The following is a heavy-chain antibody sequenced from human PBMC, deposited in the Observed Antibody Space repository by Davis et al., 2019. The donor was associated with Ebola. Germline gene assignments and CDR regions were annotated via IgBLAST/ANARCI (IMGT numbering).Heavy chain of an antibody. D-gene: IGHD4-17*01. Sequence: GESLKIPCKGSGYSFTSYWIGWVRQMPGKGLEWMGIIYTGDSDTRYSPSFQGQVTISADKSISTAYLQWSSLKASDTAMYYCARPGVADYGDYGYWGQGTLVTVSS. CDR3: ARPGVADYGDYGY. CDR1: GYSFTSYW. V-gene: IGHV5-51*01. J-gene: IGHJ4*02. CDR2: IYTGDSDT.